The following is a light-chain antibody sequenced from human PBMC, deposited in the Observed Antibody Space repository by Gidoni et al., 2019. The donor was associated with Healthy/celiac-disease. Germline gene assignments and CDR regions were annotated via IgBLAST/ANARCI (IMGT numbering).Light chain of an antibody. Sequence: EIVLTQSPATLSLSPGERATLSCRASQSVSSYLAWYQQKPGQAPRLLIYDASNRATGIPARFSGSGSGTDFTLTISSLEPEDFAVYYCQQRSNWRFAQXTKVEIK. CDR1: QSVSSY. CDR2: DAS. CDR3: QQRSNWR. V-gene: IGKV3-11*01. J-gene: IGKJ1*01.